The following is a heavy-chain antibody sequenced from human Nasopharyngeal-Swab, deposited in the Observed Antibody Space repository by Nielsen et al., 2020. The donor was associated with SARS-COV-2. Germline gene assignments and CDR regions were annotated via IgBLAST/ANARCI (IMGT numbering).Heavy chain of an antibody. CDR2: IYSGGST. CDR3: ARDRPQGGLSGYGDAFDI. V-gene: IGHV3-66*01. D-gene: IGHD5-12*01. CDR1: GFTFSSYS. J-gene: IGHJ3*02. Sequence: GGSLRLSCAASGFTFSSYSMSWVRQAPGKGLEWVSVIYSGGSTYYADSVKGRFTISRDNSKNTLYLQMNSLRAEDTAVYYCARDRPQGGLSGYGDAFDIWGQGTMVTVSS.